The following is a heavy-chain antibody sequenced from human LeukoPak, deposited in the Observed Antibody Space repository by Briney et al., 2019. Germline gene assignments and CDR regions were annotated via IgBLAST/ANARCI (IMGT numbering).Heavy chain of an antibody. Sequence: PGGSLRLSCAASGFTFSNAWMSWVRRAPGKGLEWVGRIKSKTDGGTTDYAAPVKGRFTISRDDSKNTLYLQMNSLKTEDTAVYYCTTDNYRYFDWLPVDYWGQGTLVTVSS. D-gene: IGHD3-9*01. V-gene: IGHV3-15*01. CDR3: TTDNYRYFDWLPVDY. CDR2: IKSKTDGGTT. J-gene: IGHJ4*02. CDR1: GFTFSNAW.